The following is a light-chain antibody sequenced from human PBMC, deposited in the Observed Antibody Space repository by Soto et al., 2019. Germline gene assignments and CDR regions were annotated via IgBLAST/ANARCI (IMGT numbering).Light chain of an antibody. Sequence: EIVLTQSPGTLSLSPGERAALSCRASQSVSRGYLAWYQQKPGQAPRLLVYGASNRATGIPDRFSGSGSGEDFTLIITRLEPEDFAVYYCQQYATSPITFGQGTRLDI. V-gene: IGKV3-20*01. CDR1: QSVSRGY. CDR2: GAS. J-gene: IGKJ5*01. CDR3: QQYATSPIT.